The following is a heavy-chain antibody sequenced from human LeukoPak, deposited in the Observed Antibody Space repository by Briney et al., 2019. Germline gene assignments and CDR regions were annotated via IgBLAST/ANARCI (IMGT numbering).Heavy chain of an antibody. J-gene: IGHJ4*02. Sequence: SVKVSCKASGGTFTSYAISWMRQAPGQGLEWMGRIIPIFGIANYAQKFQGRVTITADKSTSTAYMELSSLRSEDTAVYYCAKNGEGGSYFDYWGQGTLVTVSS. CDR3: AKNGEGGSYFDY. CDR2: IIPIFGIA. V-gene: IGHV1-69*04. CDR1: GGTFTSYA. D-gene: IGHD3-16*01.